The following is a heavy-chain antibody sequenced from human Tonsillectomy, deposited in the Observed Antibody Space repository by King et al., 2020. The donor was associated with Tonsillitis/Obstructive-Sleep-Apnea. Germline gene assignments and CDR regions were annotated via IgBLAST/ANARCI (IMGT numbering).Heavy chain of an antibody. CDR3: AKQGGSNCPYYFDY. D-gene: IGHD6-13*01. Sequence: VQLVESGGGLVQPGGSLRLSCAASGFTFSSYAMSWVRQAPGKALEWVSAISSSGGSTYYADSVKGRFTISRDNSKNTLSLQMNSLRAGDTAVYYCAKQGGSNCPYYFDYWGQGTLVTVSS. CDR2: ISSSGGST. J-gene: IGHJ4*02. V-gene: IGHV3-23*04. CDR1: GFTFSSYA.